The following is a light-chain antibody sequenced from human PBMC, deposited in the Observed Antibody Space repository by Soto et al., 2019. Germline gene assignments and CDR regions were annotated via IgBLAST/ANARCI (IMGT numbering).Light chain of an antibody. Sequence: IQMTQSPSTLSSFVGDRVTIPFRASQSISSWLAWYQQEPGKAPKLLIYKASSLESGVPSRFSGSGSGTEFTLTISSLQPDDFATYYCQQYNSYSWTFGQGTKV. V-gene: IGKV1-5*03. CDR2: KAS. J-gene: IGKJ1*01. CDR1: QSISSW. CDR3: QQYNSYSWT.